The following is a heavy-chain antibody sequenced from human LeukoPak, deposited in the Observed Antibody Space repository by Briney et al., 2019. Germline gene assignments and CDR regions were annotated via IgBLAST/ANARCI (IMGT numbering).Heavy chain of an antibody. CDR1: GGTFSSYA. CDR2: IILIFGTA. CDR3: ARVGLRYCSSTSCTPDWYFDL. V-gene: IGHV1-69*05. D-gene: IGHD2-2*01. J-gene: IGHJ2*01. Sequence: SVKVSCKASGGTFSSYAISWVRQAPGQGLEWMGGIILIFGTANYAQKFQGRVTITTDESTSTAYMELSSLRSEDTAVYYCARVGLRYCSSTSCTPDWYFDLWGRGTLVTVSS.